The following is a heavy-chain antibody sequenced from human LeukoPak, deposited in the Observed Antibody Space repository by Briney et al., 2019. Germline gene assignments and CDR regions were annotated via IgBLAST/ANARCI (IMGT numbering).Heavy chain of an antibody. Sequence: ASVKVSCKASGYTFTDYYMHWVRQAPGQGLEWMGIINTSGGHTNYAQKFQGRVSMTRDTSTGTLYMDLSSLRFEDTAVYYCARGLERLDSNNYLSFAFDIWGQGTMDTVS. CDR2: INTSGGHT. CDR3: ARGLERLDSNNYLSFAFDI. D-gene: IGHD4-11*01. V-gene: IGHV1-46*01. J-gene: IGHJ3*02. CDR1: GYTFTDYY.